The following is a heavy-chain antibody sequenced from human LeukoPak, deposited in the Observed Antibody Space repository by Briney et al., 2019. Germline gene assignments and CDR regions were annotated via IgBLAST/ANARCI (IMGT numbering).Heavy chain of an antibody. D-gene: IGHD4-11*01. J-gene: IGHJ4*02. CDR3: ARDRGAGDYSTFFDY. CDR1: GGSISTSY. Sequence: SETLSLTCTVSGGSISTSYWSWIRQPAGKGLEWIGRMYMSGSSNYNPSLKSRVTMSVDTSKNQFSLRLSSVTAADTAVYYCARDRGAGDYSTFFDYWGQGTLVTVSS. V-gene: IGHV4-4*07. CDR2: MYMSGSS.